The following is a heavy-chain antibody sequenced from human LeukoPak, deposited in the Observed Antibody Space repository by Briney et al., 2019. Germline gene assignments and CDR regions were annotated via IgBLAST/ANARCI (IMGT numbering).Heavy chain of an antibody. V-gene: IGHV1-2*02. CDR1: GYTFTGYY. Sequence: GASVKVSCKASGYTFTGYYMHWVRQAPGQGLEWMGWINPNSGGTNYAQKFQGRVTMTRDTSISTAYMELSRPRSDDTAVYYCARGPRADYYYGMDVWGQGTTVTVSS. J-gene: IGHJ6*02. CDR2: INPNSGGT. CDR3: ARGPRADYYYGMDV.